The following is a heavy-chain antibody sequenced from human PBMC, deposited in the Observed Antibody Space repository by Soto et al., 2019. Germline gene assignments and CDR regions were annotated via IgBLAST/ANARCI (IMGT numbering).Heavy chain of an antibody. CDR2: IYWDDDK. J-gene: IGHJ4*02. Sequence: FGPTLVNTTQTLTLTCTVSVFSVSSSGEGVGWIRQPPGKALEWLALIYWDDDKRYSPSLKSRLTITKDTSKNQVVLTMTNMDPVDTATYYCAHKGDGYRGFKYWGQGTLVTVSS. CDR3: AHKGDGYRGFKY. CDR1: VFSVSSSGEG. D-gene: IGHD5-12*01. V-gene: IGHV2-5*02.